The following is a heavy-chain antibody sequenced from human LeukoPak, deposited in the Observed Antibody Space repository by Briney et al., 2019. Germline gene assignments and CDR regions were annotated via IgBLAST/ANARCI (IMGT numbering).Heavy chain of an antibody. CDR2: TRNKANSYTT. Sequence: GGSLRLSCAASGFTFSDHYMAWVRQAPGKGLEWVGRTRNKANSYTTEYAASVKGRFTISRDDSKNSLYLQMNSLKTEDTAVYYCARGGFPMYYDFWSGYYDYWGQGTLVTVSS. V-gene: IGHV3-72*01. CDR3: ARGGFPMYYDFWSGYYDY. J-gene: IGHJ4*02. CDR1: GFTFSDHY. D-gene: IGHD3-3*01.